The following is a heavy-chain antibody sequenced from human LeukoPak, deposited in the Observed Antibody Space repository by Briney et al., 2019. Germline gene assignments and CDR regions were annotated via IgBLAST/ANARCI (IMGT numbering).Heavy chain of an antibody. CDR3: ATQQGGSPAY. CDR2: ITNDGSST. J-gene: IGHJ4*02. Sequence: GGSLRLSCAASGLTFSSHWMHWVRQAPGKGLVWVSRITNDGSSTTYADSVKGRFTISRDNAKNMSYLQVNSLRAEDTAVYYCATQQGGSPAYWGQGTLVTVSS. CDR1: GLTFSSHW. V-gene: IGHV3-74*01. D-gene: IGHD3-16*01.